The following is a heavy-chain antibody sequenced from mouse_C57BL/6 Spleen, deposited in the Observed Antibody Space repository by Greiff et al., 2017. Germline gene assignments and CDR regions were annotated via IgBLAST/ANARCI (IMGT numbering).Heavy chain of an antibody. Sequence: EVQVVESGGGLVKPGGSLKLPCAASGFTFSDYGMHWVRQAPEKGLEWVAYISSGSSTIYYADTVKGRFTISRDNAKNTLFLQMTSLRSEDTAMYYCARRGIYDGYGAMDYWGQGTSVTVSS. D-gene: IGHD2-3*01. CDR1: GFTFSDYG. CDR3: ARRGIYDGYGAMDY. V-gene: IGHV5-17*01. CDR2: ISSGSSTI. J-gene: IGHJ4*01.